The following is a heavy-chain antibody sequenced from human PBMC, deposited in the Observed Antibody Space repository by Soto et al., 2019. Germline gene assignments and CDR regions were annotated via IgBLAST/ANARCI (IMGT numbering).Heavy chain of an antibody. CDR2: IWYDGSNK. J-gene: IGHJ4*02. D-gene: IGHD1-1*01. Sequence: GGSLRLSCAASGFTFSSYGMHWVRQAPGKGLEWVAVIWYDGSNKYYADSVKGRFTISRDNSKNTLYLQMNSLRAEDTAVYYCARGAPATTYNEFDYWGQGTLVTVSS. CDR3: ARGAPATTYNEFDY. CDR1: GFTFSSYG. V-gene: IGHV3-33*01.